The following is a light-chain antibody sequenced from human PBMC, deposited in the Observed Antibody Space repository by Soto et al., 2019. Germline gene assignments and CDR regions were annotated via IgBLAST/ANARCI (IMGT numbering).Light chain of an antibody. CDR2: DAS. J-gene: IGKJ2*01. CDR1: QSISGW. V-gene: IGKV1-5*01. Sequence: DIQMTQSPSTLSASVGDRVTITCRASQSISGWLAWYQQKPGKAPNLLISDASSLESGVPSRFSGSGSGTEYTLTISGLQPDDFATYYCQQYSSYSSFGQGTKLEIK. CDR3: QQYSSYSS.